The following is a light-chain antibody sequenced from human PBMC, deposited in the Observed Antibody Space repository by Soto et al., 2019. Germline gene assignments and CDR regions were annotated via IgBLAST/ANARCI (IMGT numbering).Light chain of an antibody. J-gene: IGLJ2*01. CDR2: EGT. V-gene: IGLV2-23*01. Sequence: QSALAQPAAVSRSPGQSITISCTGTSSNVGSYNLVSWYQQHPGKAPKLMIYEGTKRPSGVSNRFSGSRSGNTASLTISGLQAEDEADYYCCSYASSGTYVVFGGGTK. CDR3: CSYASSGTYVV. CDR1: SSNVGSYNL.